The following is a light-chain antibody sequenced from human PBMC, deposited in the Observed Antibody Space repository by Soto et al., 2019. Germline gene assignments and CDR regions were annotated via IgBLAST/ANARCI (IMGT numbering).Light chain of an antibody. CDR2: AAS. V-gene: IGKV1-39*01. CDR1: QSISSY. Sequence: DIQMTQSPSSLSASVGDRVTITCRASQSISSYLNWYQQSPGKAPKLLVFAASSKPRGVPLRFDARGSGTDFSLTIYNLQPEDFVTYYCQQTHTFPWTFGQGTKVDIK. J-gene: IGKJ1*01. CDR3: QQTHTFPWT.